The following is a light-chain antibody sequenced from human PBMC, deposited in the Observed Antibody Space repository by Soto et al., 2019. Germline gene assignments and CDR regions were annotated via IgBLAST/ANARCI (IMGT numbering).Light chain of an antibody. CDR2: AAS. J-gene: IGKJ2*01. CDR3: QQYGNSPPHT. CDR1: QSVTRNF. V-gene: IGKV3-20*01. Sequence: EVVLTQSPGTLSLSPGERATLSCRASQSVTRNFLAWYQQKPGQAHRLLIYAASSRATGIPDRFSGSGSGTDFTLTISRLEPEDFAVYYCQQYGNSPPHTFGQGTKLEI.